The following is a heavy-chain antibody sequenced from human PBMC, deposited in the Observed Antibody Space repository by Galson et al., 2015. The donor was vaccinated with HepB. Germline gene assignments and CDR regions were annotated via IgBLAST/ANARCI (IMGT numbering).Heavy chain of an antibody. V-gene: IGHV4-34*01. CDR2: INQSGNT. J-gene: IGHJ3*02. Sequence: ETLSLTCAVYGGSFSDYYWNWIRLPPGTGLEWIGEINQSGNTNYNPSLKSRVSISVDTSKDQFSLELRSLAAADTAVYYCARGSCSRPTCYTKSHDAFDIWGQGTMGTVSA. CDR3: ARGSCSRPTCYTKSHDAFDI. D-gene: IGHD2-2*02. CDR1: GGSFSDYY.